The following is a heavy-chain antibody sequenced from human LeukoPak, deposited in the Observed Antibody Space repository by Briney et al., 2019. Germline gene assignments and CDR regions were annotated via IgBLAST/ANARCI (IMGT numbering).Heavy chain of an antibody. CDR2: IYYSGST. CDR3: ARVGIKGAPAYT. Sequence: SETLSLTCTVSGGSISSSSYYWGWIRQPPGKGLEWIGSIYYSGSTYYNPSLKSRVTISVDTSKDQFSLKLSSVTAADTAVYYCARVGIKGAPAYTWGQGTLVTVSS. V-gene: IGHV4-39*07. J-gene: IGHJ5*02. D-gene: IGHD1-26*01. CDR1: GGSISSSSYY.